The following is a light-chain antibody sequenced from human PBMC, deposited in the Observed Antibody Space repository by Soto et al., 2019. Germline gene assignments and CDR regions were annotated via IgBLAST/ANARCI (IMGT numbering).Light chain of an antibody. CDR1: QSVSSSY. V-gene: IGKV3-20*01. CDR2: GAS. CDR3: QQYGSSPPRT. Sequence: EIVLTQSPGTLSLSPGERATLSCRASQSVSSSYLAWYQQKPGQAPRLLIYGASSRATGIPDRFSGRGSGTDFTLTISRLEPDDFAVYYCQQYGSSPPRTFGQGTKVEIK. J-gene: IGKJ1*01.